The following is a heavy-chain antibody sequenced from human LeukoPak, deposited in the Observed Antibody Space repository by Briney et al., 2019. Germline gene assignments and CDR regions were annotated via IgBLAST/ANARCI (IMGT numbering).Heavy chain of an antibody. J-gene: IGHJ3*02. D-gene: IGHD6-6*01. V-gene: IGHV4-4*07. Sequence: SETLSLTCTVSGSSISSYYWSWIRQPAGKGLEWIGRIYTSGSTNYNPSLTSRVTMSVDTSKNQFSLKLSSVTAADTAVYFCARDFGQLVRESAAFDIWGQGTMVTVSS. CDR3: ARDFGQLVRESAAFDI. CDR2: IYTSGST. CDR1: GSSISSYY.